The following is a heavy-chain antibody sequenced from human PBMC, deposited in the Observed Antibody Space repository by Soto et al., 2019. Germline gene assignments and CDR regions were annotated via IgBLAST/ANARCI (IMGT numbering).Heavy chain of an antibody. CDR3: ARRIAVSTGWFDP. CDR2: IIPIFGTA. V-gene: IGHV1-69*13. D-gene: IGHD6-19*01. Sequence: ASVKVSCKASGGTFSSYAISWVRQAPGQGLEWMGGIIPIFGTANYAQKFQGRATITADESTSTAYMELSSLRSEDTAVYYCARRIAVSTGWFDPWGQGTLVTVSS. CDR1: GGTFSSYA. J-gene: IGHJ5*02.